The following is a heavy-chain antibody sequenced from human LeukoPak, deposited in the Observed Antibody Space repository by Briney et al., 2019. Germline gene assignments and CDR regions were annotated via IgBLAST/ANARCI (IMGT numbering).Heavy chain of an antibody. D-gene: IGHD3-10*01. V-gene: IGHV3-73*01. CDR2: IRSKANSYAT. CDR3: TSWADSGNYYRGDDY. CDR1: GFTFGGSA. J-gene: IGHJ4*02. Sequence: PGGSLRLSCAASGFTFGGSAIHWVRQASGKGLEWVGRIRSKANSYATAYAASVKGRFTISRDDSKNTAYLQMNSLKTEDTAVYHCTSWADSGNYYRGDDYWGQGTLVTVSS.